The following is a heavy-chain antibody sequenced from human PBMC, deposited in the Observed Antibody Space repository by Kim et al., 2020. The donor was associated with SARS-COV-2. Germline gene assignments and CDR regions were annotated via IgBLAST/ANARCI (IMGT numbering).Heavy chain of an antibody. Sequence: GGSLRLSCAASGFTFNNYAMTWVRQAPGKGLEWVSAISGGGDYTYYTGSVKGRFIIFRDNSKNTLYLQMNSLRAEDTAVYYCAKVSGGSGTYSYYYYGMDVWGQGTTVTVSS. D-gene: IGHD3-10*01. J-gene: IGHJ6*02. CDR2: ISGGGDYT. V-gene: IGHV3-23*01. CDR3: AKVSGGSGTYSYYYYGMDV. CDR1: GFTFNNYA.